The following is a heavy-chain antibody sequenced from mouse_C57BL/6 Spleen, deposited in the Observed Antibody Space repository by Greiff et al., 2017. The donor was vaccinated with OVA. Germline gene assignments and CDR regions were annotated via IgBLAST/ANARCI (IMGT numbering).Heavy chain of an antibody. Sequence: QVQLQQPGTELVKPGASVKLSCKASGYTFTSSWMHWVKQRPGQGLEWIGNINPSNGGTNYNEKFKSKATLTVDKSSSTAYMQLSSLTSEDSAVYYCARYVGTGWYFDVWGTGTTVTVSS. V-gene: IGHV1-53*01. J-gene: IGHJ1*03. CDR2: INPSNGGT. CDR3: ARYVGTGWYFDV. CDR1: GYTFTSSW. D-gene: IGHD4-1*01.